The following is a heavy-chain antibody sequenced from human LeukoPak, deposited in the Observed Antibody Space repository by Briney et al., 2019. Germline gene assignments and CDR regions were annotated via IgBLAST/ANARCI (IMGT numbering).Heavy chain of an antibody. CDR1: GFTFSSYA. J-gene: IGHJ3*02. V-gene: IGHV3-30-3*01. Sequence: GRSLRLSCAASGFTFSSYAMHWVRQAPGKGLEWVAVISYDGSNKYYADSVKGRFTISRDNSKNTLYLQMNSLRAEDTAVYYCARDPNYYDSSGYYYDAFDIWGQGTMVTVSS. CDR3: ARDPNYYDSSGYYYDAFDI. CDR2: ISYDGSNK. D-gene: IGHD3-22*01.